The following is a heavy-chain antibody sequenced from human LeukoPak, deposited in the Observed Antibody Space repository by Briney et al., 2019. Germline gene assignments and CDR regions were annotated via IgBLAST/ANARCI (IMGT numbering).Heavy chain of an antibody. J-gene: IGHJ6*02. V-gene: IGHV5-51*01. CDR3: ARGNTGYSSGWPNYYGVDV. D-gene: IGHD6-19*01. Sequence: GESLQISCQGSGYSFTSYWIGWVRQMPGKGLEWMGILYPGDSDTRYSPSFQGQVTISADKSISTAYLQWSSLKASDTAMYYCARGNTGYSSGWPNYYGVDVWGQGTTVTVSS. CDR1: GYSFTSYW. CDR2: LYPGDSDT.